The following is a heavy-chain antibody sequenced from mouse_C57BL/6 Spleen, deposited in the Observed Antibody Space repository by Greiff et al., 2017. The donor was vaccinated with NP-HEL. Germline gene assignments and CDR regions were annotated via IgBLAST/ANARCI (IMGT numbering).Heavy chain of an antibody. V-gene: IGHV1-15*01. Sequence: VQLQQSGAELVRPGASVTLSCKASGYTFTDYEMHWVEQTPVHGLEWIGAIDPETGGTAYNQKFKGKAILTADKSSSTAYMELRSLTSEDSAVYYCTRRDYCNYLNAMDYWGQGTSVTVSS. J-gene: IGHJ4*01. D-gene: IGHD2-1*01. CDR1: GYTFTDYE. CDR3: TRRDYCNYLNAMDY. CDR2: IDPETGGT.